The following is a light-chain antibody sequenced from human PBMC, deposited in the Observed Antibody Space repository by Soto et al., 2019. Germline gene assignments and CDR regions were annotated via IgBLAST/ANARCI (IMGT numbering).Light chain of an antibody. Sequence: DIQMTQSPSTLSASVGDRVTITCRASQSIITWLAWYQQKPGQAPKPLIFGASNLQSGVPLRFRGSGSGTDFTLTISSLQPDDFATYYCQQYNTYPGTFGQGTKVEIK. CDR1: QSIITW. J-gene: IGKJ1*01. V-gene: IGKV1-5*03. CDR3: QQYNTYPGT. CDR2: GAS.